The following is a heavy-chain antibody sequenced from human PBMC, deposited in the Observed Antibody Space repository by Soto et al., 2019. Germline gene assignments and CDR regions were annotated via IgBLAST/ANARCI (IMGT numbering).Heavy chain of an antibody. Sequence: SETLSLTCAVSGGAISSSSWWSWVRQPPGKGLEWIGEIFHSGSPNYNPSLKSRVTISVDTSKNQFSLKLSSVTAADTAVYYCARGGWRHIDYWGQGTLVTVSS. D-gene: IGHD3-3*01. J-gene: IGHJ4*02. V-gene: IGHV4-4*02. CDR2: IFHSGSP. CDR1: GGAISSSSW. CDR3: ARGGWRHIDY.